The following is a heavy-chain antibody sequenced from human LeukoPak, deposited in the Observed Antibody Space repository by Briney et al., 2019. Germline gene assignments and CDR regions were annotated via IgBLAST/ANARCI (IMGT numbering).Heavy chain of an antibody. D-gene: IGHD3-10*01. Sequence: ASVKVSCKASGYTFTSYDINWVRQATGQGLEWMGWMNPNSGNTGYAQKLQGRVTMTTDTSTSTAYMELRSLRSDDTAVYYCARDVIMVRGVITGWFDPWGQGTMVTVSS. CDR1: GYTFTSYD. CDR3: ARDVIMVRGVITGWFDP. CDR2: MNPNSGNT. J-gene: IGHJ3*01. V-gene: IGHV1-8*02.